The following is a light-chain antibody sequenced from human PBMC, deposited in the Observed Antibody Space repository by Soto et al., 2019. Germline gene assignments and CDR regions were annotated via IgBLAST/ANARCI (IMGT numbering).Light chain of an antibody. Sequence: EIVMTQSPATLSVSPGERATLSCGASQSVSNLAWYQQKPGQAPRLLIYSASTRVTGVPARFSGSGSGTEFTLTISSLQSEDFAVYYCQQYNNWPLGFGQGTKLEIK. CDR2: SAS. CDR3: QQYNNWPLG. CDR1: QSVSN. J-gene: IGKJ2*03. V-gene: IGKV3-15*01.